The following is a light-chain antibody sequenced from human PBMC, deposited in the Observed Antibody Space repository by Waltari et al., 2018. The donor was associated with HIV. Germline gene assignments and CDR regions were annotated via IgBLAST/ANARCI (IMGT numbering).Light chain of an antibody. CDR2: WAS. J-gene: IGKJ4*01. Sequence: DIVMTQSPDSLAVSLGERATINCKSSQSVLYSSNNNNYLAWYQQIPGQPPKLLIYWASTRESGVPDRFSGSGSGTNFTLTISSLQAEDVAVYYCQQYYSIPLTFGGGTKVEI. CDR1: QSVLYSSNNNNY. CDR3: QQYYSIPLT. V-gene: IGKV4-1*01.